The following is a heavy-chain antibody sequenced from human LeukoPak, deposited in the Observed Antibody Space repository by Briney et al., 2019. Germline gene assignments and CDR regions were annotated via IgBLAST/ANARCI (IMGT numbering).Heavy chain of an antibody. CDR3: AKSQNFDWLLALDY. V-gene: IGHV3-30*18. CDR2: ISYDGSNK. CDR1: GFTFSSYG. Sequence: SGGSLRLSCAASGFTFSSYGMHWVRQAPAKGLAWVAVISYDGSNKYYADSVKGRFTISRDKSKNTLYLQMNSLRAEDTAVYYCAKSQNFDWLLALDYWGQGTLVTVSS. D-gene: IGHD3-9*01. J-gene: IGHJ4*02.